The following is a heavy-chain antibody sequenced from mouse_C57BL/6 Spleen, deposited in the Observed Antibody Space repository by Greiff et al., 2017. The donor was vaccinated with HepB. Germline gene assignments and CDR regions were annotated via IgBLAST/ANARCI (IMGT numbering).Heavy chain of an antibody. D-gene: IGHD2-4*01. CDR1: GFTFSDYG. CDR3: AREDYDGGYFDY. Sequence: EVKVVESGGGLVKPGGSLKLSCAASGFTFSDYGMHWVRQAPEKGLEWVAYISSGSSTIYYADTVKGRFTISRDNAKNTLFLQMTSLRSEDTAMYYCAREDYDGGYFDYWGQGTTLTVSS. CDR2: ISSGSSTI. J-gene: IGHJ2*01. V-gene: IGHV5-17*01.